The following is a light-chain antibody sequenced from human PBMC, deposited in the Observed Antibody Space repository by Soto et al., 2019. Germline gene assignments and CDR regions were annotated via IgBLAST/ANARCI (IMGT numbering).Light chain of an antibody. CDR3: QQYDSSSPT. CDR1: QGISTY. V-gene: IGKV1-27*01. CDR2: GAS. J-gene: IGKJ2*01. Sequence: DIQMTQSPSSLSASIGDRVTITCRASQGISTYLAWYQQKPGKVPYLLIYGASSLQSGVPSRFSGSGSGTDFSLTISSLQPEDVATYYCQQYDSSSPTFGQGTKLEIK.